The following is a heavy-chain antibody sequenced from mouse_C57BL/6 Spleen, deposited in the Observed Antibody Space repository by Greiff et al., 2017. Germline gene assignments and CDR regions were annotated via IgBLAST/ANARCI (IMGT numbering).Heavy chain of an antibody. CDR1: GFSLTSYA. J-gene: IGHJ4*01. D-gene: IGHD4-1*01. V-gene: IGHV2-9-1*01. CDR3: ARGLTGTGGYYAMDY. Sequence: VQGVESGPGLVAPSQSLSITCTVSGFSLTSYAISWVRQPPGKGLEWLGVIWTGGGTNYNSALKSRLSISKDNSKSQVFLKMNSLQTDDTARYYCARGLTGTGGYYAMDYWGQGTSVTVSS. CDR2: IWTGGGT.